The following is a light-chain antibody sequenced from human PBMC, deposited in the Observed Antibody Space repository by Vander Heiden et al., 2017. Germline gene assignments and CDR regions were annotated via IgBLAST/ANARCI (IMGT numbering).Light chain of an antibody. J-gene: IGKJ2*01. CDR3: QQYGSSPQT. Sequence: EIVLTQSPGTLSLSPGERATLPCRASQSVSSSYLAWYQQKPGQAPRLLIYGASRRATGIPDRFSGSGSGTDFTLTISRLEPEDFAVYYCQQYGSSPQTFGQGTKLEI. V-gene: IGKV3-20*01. CDR2: GAS. CDR1: QSVSSSY.